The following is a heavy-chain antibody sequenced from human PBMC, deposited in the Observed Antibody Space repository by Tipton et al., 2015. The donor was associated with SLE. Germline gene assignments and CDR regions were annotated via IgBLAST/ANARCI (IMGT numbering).Heavy chain of an antibody. D-gene: IGHD2-15*01. Sequence: SLRLSCAASGFTFSSYGMHWVRQAPGKGLEWVSSISDGGDSTYYADSVKGRFTTSRDNSENTLYLQANSLRAEDTAVYYCAKGATHQGYYWGQGTLVTVSP. J-gene: IGHJ4*02. V-gene: IGHV3-23*01. CDR3: AKGATHQGYY. CDR1: GFTFSSYG. CDR2: ISDGGDST.